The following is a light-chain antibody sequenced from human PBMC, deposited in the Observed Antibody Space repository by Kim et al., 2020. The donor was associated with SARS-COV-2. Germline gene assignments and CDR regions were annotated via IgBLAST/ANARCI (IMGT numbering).Light chain of an antibody. J-gene: IGLJ2*01. CDR1: SIGSDKY. Sequence: QSALTQPASVSGSPGQSITISCTGTSIGSDKYVYWYQHHPGKAPKLIIYDVTKRPSGVSNRFSGSKSGNTASLTISGLLAEDEADYYCSSFTSNKIFGGGTQLTVL. V-gene: IGLV2-14*01. CDR3: SSFTSNKI. CDR2: DVT.